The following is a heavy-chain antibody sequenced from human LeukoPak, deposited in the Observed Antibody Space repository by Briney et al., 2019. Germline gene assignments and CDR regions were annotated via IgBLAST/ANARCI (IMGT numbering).Heavy chain of an antibody. CDR3: ARASGDIVETATMGSY. V-gene: IGHV3-21*01. CDR2: ISSSSSSI. CDR1: GFTFSSYS. D-gene: IGHD5-18*01. Sequence: GSLRLSCAASGFTFSSYSMNWVRQAPGKGLEWVSSISSSSSSIYYADSVKVRFTISRDNAKNSLYLQMNSLRAEDTAVYYCARASGDIVETATMGSYWGQGTLVTVSS. J-gene: IGHJ4*02.